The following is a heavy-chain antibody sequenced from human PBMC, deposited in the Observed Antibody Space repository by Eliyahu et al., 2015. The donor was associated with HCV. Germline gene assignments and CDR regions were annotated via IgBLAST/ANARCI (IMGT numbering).Heavy chain of an antibody. CDR3: TTDVRYYDSSHYLFTFDI. CDR1: RFXFSXXW. J-gene: IGHJ3*02. V-gene: IGHV3-15*01. Sequence: EVQLVESGGGLVXPGESLTLSCAAXRFXFSXXWXHWVRQAPGKGLEWVGRIKSETDGGTADYAASVKGRFTISRDDSRSTLFLQMDSLKTEDTALYYCTTDVRYYDSSHYLFTFDIWGQGTMATVSS. CDR2: IKSETDGGTA. D-gene: IGHD3-22*01.